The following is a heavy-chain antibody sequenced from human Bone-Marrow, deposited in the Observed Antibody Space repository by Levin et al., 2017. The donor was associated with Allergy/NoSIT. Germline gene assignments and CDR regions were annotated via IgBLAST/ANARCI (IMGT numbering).Heavy chain of an antibody. CDR2: IKRQAEGATT. V-gene: IGHV3-15*01. CDR1: GSTFNNAW. CDR3: STLFGVIMTDAFDV. Sequence: AGGSLRLSCAASGSTFNNAWMSWVRQAPGKGPEWIGRIKRQAEGATTEYSAPAQGRFTILRDDSINTVYLELSSLQTEDTAMYYCSTLFGVIMTDAFDVWGQGTMVIVSS. J-gene: IGHJ3*01. D-gene: IGHD3-3*01.